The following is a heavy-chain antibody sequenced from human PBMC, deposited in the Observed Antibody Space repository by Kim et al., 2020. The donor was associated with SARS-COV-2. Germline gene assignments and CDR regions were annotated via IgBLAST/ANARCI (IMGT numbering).Heavy chain of an antibody. CDR1: GFTFSSYW. D-gene: IGHD6-13*01. V-gene: IGHV3-7*01. Sequence: GGSLRLSCAASGFTFSSYWMSWVRQAPGKGLEWVANIKQDGSEKYYVDSVKGRFTISRDNAKNSLYLQMNSLRAEDTAVYYCASFPGDRLYSSSWFNYYYYGMDVWGQGTTVTVSS. J-gene: IGHJ6*02. CDR3: ASFPGDRLYSSSWFNYYYYGMDV. CDR2: IKQDGSEK.